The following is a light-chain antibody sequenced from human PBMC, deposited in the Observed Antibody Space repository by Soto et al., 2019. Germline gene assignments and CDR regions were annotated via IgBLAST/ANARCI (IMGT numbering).Light chain of an antibody. CDR1: ESINSW. Sequence: DIQMTQSPSTLSASVGDTVTITCRASESINSWLAWHQQKPGKAPNLLIYKASSLESGVPSRFSGSGSGTEFTLTIISLQPDDFATYYCQHYNGDSRTFGQGTKLEIK. J-gene: IGKJ2*01. CDR2: KAS. V-gene: IGKV1-5*03. CDR3: QHYNGDSRT.